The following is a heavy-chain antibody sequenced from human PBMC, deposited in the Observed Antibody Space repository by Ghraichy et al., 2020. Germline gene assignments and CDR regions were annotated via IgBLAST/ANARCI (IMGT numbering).Heavy chain of an antibody. CDR2: ISAYNGDT. V-gene: IGHV1-18*01. J-gene: IGHJ5*01. CDR3: ARAPRPDDFFNGYYAPQYYFFS. D-gene: IGHD3-3*01. CDR1: GYSFSSFG. Sequence: ASVKVSCKSSGYSFSSFGINWVRQAPGQGREWMGRISAYNGDTDYAQKFQGRVTMTRDTSTTTAYMELRSLRSDDTAVYYCARAPRPDDFFNGYYAPQYYFFSWGHGPLVTVSS.